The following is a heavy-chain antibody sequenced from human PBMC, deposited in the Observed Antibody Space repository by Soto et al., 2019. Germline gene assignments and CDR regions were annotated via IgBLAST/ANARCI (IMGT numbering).Heavy chain of an antibody. V-gene: IGHV1-2*04. Sequence: QVQLVQSGAEVKKPGASVKVSCKASGYTFTGYYMHWVRQAPGQGLEWMGWINPNSGGTNYAQKFQGWVTMTRDTSISTAYREPSRLRSDDTAVYYCARGRGGGSSIGRYYWFDPWGQGTLVTVSS. D-gene: IGHD6-13*01. J-gene: IGHJ5*02. CDR1: GYTFTGYY. CDR3: ARGRGGGSSIGRYYWFDP. CDR2: INPNSGGT.